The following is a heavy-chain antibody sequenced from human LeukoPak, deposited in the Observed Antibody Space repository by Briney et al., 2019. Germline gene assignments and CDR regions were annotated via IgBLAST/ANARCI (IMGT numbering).Heavy chain of an antibody. V-gene: IGHV3-21*01. D-gene: IGHD2-21*01. CDR3: ARAPAIALFDY. Sequence: GGSLRISCAASGFTFSSYSMNWVRKAPGKGLERVSSISSNSSDRYYADSVKGRFTISTDNATNSLYLQMNSLRADDTAGYYCARAPAIALFDYWGQGTLVSAS. CDR1: GFTFSSYS. CDR2: ISSNSSDR. J-gene: IGHJ4*02.